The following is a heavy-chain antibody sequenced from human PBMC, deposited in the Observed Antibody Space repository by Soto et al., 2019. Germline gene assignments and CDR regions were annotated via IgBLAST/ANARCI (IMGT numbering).Heavy chain of an antibody. CDR3: ARDFSSSGYYYASCGMDV. D-gene: IGHD3-22*01. J-gene: IGHJ6*02. V-gene: IGHV4-30-4*01. CDR1: GGSISSGDYY. CDR2: IYYSGST. Sequence: SETLSLTCTVSGGSISSGDYYWSWIRQPPGKGLEWIGYIYYSGSTYYNPSLKSRVTISVDTSKNQFSLKLSSVTAADTAVYYCARDFSSSGYYYASCGMDVWGQGTTVPVS.